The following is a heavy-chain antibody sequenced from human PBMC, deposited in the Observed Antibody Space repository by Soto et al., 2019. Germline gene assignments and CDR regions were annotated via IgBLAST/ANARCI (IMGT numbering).Heavy chain of an antibody. V-gene: IGHV3-23*01. Sequence: EVQLLESGGGLVQPGGSLRLSCAASGFTFSSYAMSWVRQAPGKGLDWVTAISASDGITYYADSVKGRFTISRDDSKNTLYLQMNSLRAEDTAVYYCAKVEGIIDPFEHWGQGTLVTVSS. D-gene: IGHD3-3*01. CDR3: AKVEGIIDPFEH. CDR2: ISASDGIT. J-gene: IGHJ4*02. CDR1: GFTFSSYA.